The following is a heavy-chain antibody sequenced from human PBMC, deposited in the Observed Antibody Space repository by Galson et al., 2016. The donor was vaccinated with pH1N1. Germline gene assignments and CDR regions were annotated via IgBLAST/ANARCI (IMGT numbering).Heavy chain of an antibody. D-gene: IGHD1-1*01. J-gene: IGHJ6*02. CDR1: GYKFASYG. V-gene: IGHV1-18*04. CDR2: ICGDNGDT. CDR3: ARDDPGTTPYYYYGMDV. Sequence: SVKVSCKASGYKFASYGISWVRQAPGQGLEWMGWICGDNGDTMYAEKFQGRVTMTTDTSTRTAYMDLRSLRSDDTAIYYCARDDPGTTPYYYYGMDVWGQGTTVTVSS.